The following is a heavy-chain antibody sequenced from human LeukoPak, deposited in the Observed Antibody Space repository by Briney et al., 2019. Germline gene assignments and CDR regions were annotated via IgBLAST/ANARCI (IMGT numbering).Heavy chain of an antibody. CDR2: IFYSGNT. J-gene: IGHJ4*02. CDR1: GVSISSYY. V-gene: IGHV4-59*08. CDR3: ARLAAISGSDYPDD. Sequence: PSETLSLTCTVSGVSISSYYWSWIRQPPGKGLEWIGYIFYSGNTIYNPSLRSRVTISADTSKNHFSLRLRSVTAADAAVYYCARLAAISGSDYPDDWGQGTLVTVSS. D-gene: IGHD1-26*01.